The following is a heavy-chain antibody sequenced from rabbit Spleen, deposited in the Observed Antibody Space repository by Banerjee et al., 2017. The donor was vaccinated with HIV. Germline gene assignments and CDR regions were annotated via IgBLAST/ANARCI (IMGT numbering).Heavy chain of an antibody. Sequence: QEQLEESGGGLVNPEGSLTLTCTASGFSFSISSYMCWVRQAPGKGLEWIACIDAGSSGFTYFATWAKGRFIISKASSTTVTLQMTRLTAADTATYFCARDTSSSFSSYGMDLWGQGTLVTVS. CDR3: ARDTSSSFSSYGMDL. CDR1: GFSFSISSY. J-gene: IGHJ6*01. D-gene: IGHD1-1*01. V-gene: IGHV1S45*01. CDR2: IDAGSSGFT.